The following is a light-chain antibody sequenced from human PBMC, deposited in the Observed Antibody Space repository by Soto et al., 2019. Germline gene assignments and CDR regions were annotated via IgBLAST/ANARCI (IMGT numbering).Light chain of an antibody. CDR1: SSDVGSYNL. CDR3: CSFATGGTSAHV. V-gene: IGLV2-23*01. Sequence: QSVLTQPASVSGSPGQSITISCTGTSSDVGSYNLVSWYQQHPGKAPKLMIYEGTKRPSGVSNRFSGSKSGHTASLTIAGLQAEDEADYYCCSFATGGTSAHVFGSGTKSPA. CDR2: EGT. J-gene: IGLJ1*01.